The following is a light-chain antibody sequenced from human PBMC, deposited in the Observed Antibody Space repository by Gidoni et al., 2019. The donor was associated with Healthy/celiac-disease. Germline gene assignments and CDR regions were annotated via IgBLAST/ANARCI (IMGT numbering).Light chain of an antibody. CDR2: GAS. CDR1: QSVSSSY. V-gene: IGKV3-20*01. Sequence: IVLTQSPCTLSWSPGERATVSCRASQSVSSSYLAWYQQKPRQAPSLLIYGASSRANGSAERFIGSGSGTDFTLTISRLEPEDFAVYYCQQYGSSPALTFGGGTKVEIK. CDR3: QQYGSSPALT. J-gene: IGKJ4*01.